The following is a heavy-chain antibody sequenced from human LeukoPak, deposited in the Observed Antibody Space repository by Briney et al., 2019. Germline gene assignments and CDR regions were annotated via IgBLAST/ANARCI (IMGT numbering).Heavy chain of an antibody. D-gene: IGHD3-10*01. CDR3: AKDLSMVRGVPPYFDY. J-gene: IGHJ4*02. Sequence: PGGSLRLSCAASGSTFSSYAMSWVRQAPGKGLEWVPSISGSGGSTYYADSVKGRFTISRDNSKNTLYLQMNSLRAEDTAVYYCAKDLSMVRGVPPYFDYWGQGTLVTVSS. CDR2: ISGSGGST. CDR1: GSTFSSYA. V-gene: IGHV3-23*01.